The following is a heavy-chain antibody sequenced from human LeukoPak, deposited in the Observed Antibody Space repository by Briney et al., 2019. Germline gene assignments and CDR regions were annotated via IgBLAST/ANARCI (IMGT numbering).Heavy chain of an antibody. J-gene: IGHJ3*02. D-gene: IGHD1-26*01. Sequence: PSETLFLTCTVSGDSVSSYYWSWIRQPPGEGLEWIAYIYSDGSTNYNPSLKSRVTISVDTSKNQFSLKLSSVTAADTAVYYCVRDWEGFNFDIWGQGTMVTVCS. CDR2: IYSDGST. CDR1: GDSVSSYY. CDR3: VRDWEGFNFDI. V-gene: IGHV4-59*02.